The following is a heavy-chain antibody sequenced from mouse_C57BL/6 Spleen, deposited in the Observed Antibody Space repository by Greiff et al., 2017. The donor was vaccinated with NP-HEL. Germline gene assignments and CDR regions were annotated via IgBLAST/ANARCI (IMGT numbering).Heavy chain of an antibody. J-gene: IGHJ4*01. V-gene: IGHV3-1*01. CDR1: GYSITSGYD. CDR3: ARERDDYGAMDY. Sequence: EVMLVESGPGMVKPSQSLSLTCTVTGYSITSGYDWHWIRHFPGNKLEWMGYISYSGSTNYNPSLKSRISITHDTSKNHFFLKLNSVTTEDTATYDCARERDDYGAMDYWGQGTSVTVSS. D-gene: IGHD2-4*01. CDR2: ISYSGST.